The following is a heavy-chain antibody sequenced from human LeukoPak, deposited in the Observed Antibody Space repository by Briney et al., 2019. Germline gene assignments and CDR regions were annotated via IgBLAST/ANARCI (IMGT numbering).Heavy chain of an antibody. J-gene: IGHJ4*02. Sequence: SETLSLTCTVSGGSISSYYWSWIRQPPGKGLEWIGYIYYSGSTNYNPSLKSRVTISVDTSKNQFSLKLSSVTAADTAVYYCARVYSSSSPFDYWGQGTLVTASS. CDR3: ARVYSSSSPFDY. D-gene: IGHD6-6*01. CDR1: GGSISSYY. CDR2: IYYSGST. V-gene: IGHV4-59*01.